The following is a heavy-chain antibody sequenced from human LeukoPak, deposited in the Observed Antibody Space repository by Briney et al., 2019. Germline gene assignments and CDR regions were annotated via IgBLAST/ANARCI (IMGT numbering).Heavy chain of an antibody. J-gene: IGHJ4*02. CDR3: ARERRYTNSWYSFDS. V-gene: IGHV3-23*01. CDR1: GFTFSTYW. Sequence: GGSLRLSCAASGFTFSTYWMSWVRQAPGKGLEWVSGSSGSGGSTFDADSVKGRFTISRDYSKNTLYLQMNSLRAEDTAIYYCARERRYTNSWYSFDSWGQGTLVTVSS. D-gene: IGHD6-13*01. CDR2: SSGSGGST.